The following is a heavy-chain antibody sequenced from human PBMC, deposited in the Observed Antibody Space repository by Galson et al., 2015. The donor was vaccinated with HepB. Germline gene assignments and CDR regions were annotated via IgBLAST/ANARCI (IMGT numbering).Heavy chain of an antibody. CDR2: IWRDGQYR. CDR1: GFTSKTYG. D-gene: IGHD3-22*01. J-gene: IGHJ5*02. CDR3: ARSHYYESWFDP. V-gene: IGHV3-33*03. Sequence: SLRLSCAVSGFTSKTYGIHWVRHSPDRGLEWVAVIWRDGQYRDYADSVKGRFTISSDNSKSTHYLHLSSLRLEDTAIYYCARSHYYESWFDPWGQETLVTVSS.